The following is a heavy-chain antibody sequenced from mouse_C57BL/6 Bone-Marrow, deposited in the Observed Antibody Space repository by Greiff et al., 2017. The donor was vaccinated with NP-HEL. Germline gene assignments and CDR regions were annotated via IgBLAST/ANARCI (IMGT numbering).Heavy chain of an antibody. J-gene: IGHJ2*01. CDR3: ARRDGNYPDY. Sequence: EVHLVESGGDLVKPGGSLKLSCAASGFTFSSYGMSWVRQTPDKRLEWVATISSGGSYTYYPDSVKGRFTISRDKAKNTLYLQMSSLKSEDTAMYYCARRDGNYPDYWGQGTTLTVSS. D-gene: IGHD2-1*01. CDR1: GFTFSSYG. CDR2: ISSGGSYT. V-gene: IGHV5-6*01.